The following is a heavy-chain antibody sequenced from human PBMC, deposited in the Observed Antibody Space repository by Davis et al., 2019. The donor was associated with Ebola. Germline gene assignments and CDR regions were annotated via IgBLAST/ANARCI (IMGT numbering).Heavy chain of an antibody. D-gene: IGHD1-1*01. Sequence: GESLKISCAASGFTFSSYAMSWVRQAPGKGLEWVSGISNSGGSTYYADSVKGRFTISRDNSKNTLYLQMNSLSAEDTAVYYCTREDWNSKNFDYWGQGTLVTVSP. J-gene: IGHJ4*02. CDR3: TREDWNSKNFDY. CDR2: ISNSGGST. V-gene: IGHV3-23*01. CDR1: GFTFSSYA.